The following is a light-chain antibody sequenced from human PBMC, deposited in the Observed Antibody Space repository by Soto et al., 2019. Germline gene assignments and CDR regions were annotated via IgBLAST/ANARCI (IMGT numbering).Light chain of an antibody. J-gene: IGKJ1*01. CDR2: AAS. Sequence: AIRMTQSPSSLSASTGDRVTITCRASQGISSYLAWYQQKPGKAPKLLIYAASTLQSGVPSRFSGSGSGTDFTLTSSCLQSEDFATYYCQQYYSYPRTFGQGTQVEIK. CDR1: QGISSY. CDR3: QQYYSYPRT. V-gene: IGKV1-8*01.